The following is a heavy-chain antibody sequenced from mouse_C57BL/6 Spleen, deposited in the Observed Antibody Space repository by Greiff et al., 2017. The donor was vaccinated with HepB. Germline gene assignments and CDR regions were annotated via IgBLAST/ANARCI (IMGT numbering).Heavy chain of an antibody. CDR2: IDPANGNT. V-gene: IGHV14-3*01. CDR3: AREDDDYDRGDYYAMDY. J-gene: IGHJ4*01. Sequence: EVQLQQSVAELVRPGASVKLSCTASGFNIKNTYMHWVKQRPEQGLEWIGRIDPANGNTKYAPKFQGKATITADTSSNTAYLQLSSLTSEDTAIYYCAREDDDYDRGDYYAMDYWGQGTSVTVSS. CDR1: GFNIKNTY. D-gene: IGHD2-4*01.